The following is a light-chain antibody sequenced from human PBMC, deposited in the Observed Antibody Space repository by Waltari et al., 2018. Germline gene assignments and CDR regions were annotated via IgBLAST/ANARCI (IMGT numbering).Light chain of an antibody. V-gene: IGKV3-11*01. J-gene: IGKJ4*01. CDR1: QSVSRY. Sequence: EIVLTQSPATLSLSPGERATLSCRASQSVSRYLAWYQQKPGQAPRLLIYDNSSRATGIPARFSGSGSETDFTLTISSLEPEDSAVYYCQQRSNWPPLLTFGGGTKVEI. CDR3: QQRSNWPPLLT. CDR2: DNS.